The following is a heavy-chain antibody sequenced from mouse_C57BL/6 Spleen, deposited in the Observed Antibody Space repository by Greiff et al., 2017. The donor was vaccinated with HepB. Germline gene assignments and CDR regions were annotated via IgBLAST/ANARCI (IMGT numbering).Heavy chain of an antibody. V-gene: IGHV2-9-1*01. Sequence: VNVVESGPGLVAPSQSLSITCTVSGFSLTSYAISWVRQPPGKGLEWLGVIWTGGGTNYNSALKSRLSISKDNSKSQVFLKMNSLQTDDTARYYCARNPFNLQLAMDYWGQGTSVTVSS. CDR1: GFSLTSYA. CDR2: IWTGGGT. J-gene: IGHJ4*01. CDR3: ARNPFNLQLAMDY.